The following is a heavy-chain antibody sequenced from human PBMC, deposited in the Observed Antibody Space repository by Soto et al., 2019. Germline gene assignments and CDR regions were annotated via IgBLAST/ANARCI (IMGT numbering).Heavy chain of an antibody. J-gene: IGHJ4*02. CDR3: ALRSMAVVPEY. D-gene: IGHD3-3*02. CDR2: LYYGRSA. CDR1: GDSISSYY. Sequence: QVQLQESGPGLVKPSETLSLTCAVSGDSISSYYCMWIRQPPGKGLESIGYLYYGRSANYNPSLKSRVTWSVDTATNQCSLTLSSMTAADTAVYYCALRSMAVVPEYWGQGTLVRVSS. V-gene: IGHV4-59*01.